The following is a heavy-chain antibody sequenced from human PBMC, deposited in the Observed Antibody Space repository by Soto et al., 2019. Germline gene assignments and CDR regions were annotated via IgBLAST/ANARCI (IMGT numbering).Heavy chain of an antibody. V-gene: IGHV4-59*08. CDR2: IYYSGST. D-gene: IGHD6-19*01. CDR3: ARQWLGIAVADHDY. CDR1: GDSISSYY. J-gene: IGHJ4*02. Sequence: PSETLSLTCTVSGDSISSYYWSWIRQPPGKGLEWIGYIYYSGSTNYNPSLKSRVTISVDTSKNQFSLKLSSVTAADTAVYYCARQWLGIAVADHDYWGQGTLVTVSS.